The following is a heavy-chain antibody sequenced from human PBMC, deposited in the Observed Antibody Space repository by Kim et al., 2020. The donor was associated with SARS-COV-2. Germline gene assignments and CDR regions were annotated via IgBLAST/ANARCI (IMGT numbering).Heavy chain of an antibody. D-gene: IGHD2-21*02. J-gene: IGHJ4*02. Sequence: THYLDSVKGRFIISRDNSRNTLYLQMNSLRAEDTAIYFCARWTERSYDHWGQGTLVTVSS. CDR2: T. V-gene: IGHV3-53*01. CDR3: ARWTERSYDH.